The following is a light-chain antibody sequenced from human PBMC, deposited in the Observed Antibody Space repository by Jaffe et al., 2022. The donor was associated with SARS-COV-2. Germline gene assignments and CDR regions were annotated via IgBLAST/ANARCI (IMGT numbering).Light chain of an antibody. J-gene: IGLJ3*02. V-gene: IGLV2-14*01. CDR3: SSYTRSATLV. CDR1: SSDIGEYNF. CDR2: EVS. Sequence: QSALTQPASVSGSPGQSITISCTGTSSDIGEYNFVSWYQQYPGKVPKLMISEVSHRPSGVPDRFSGSKSGNTASLTISGLQAEDEADYYCSSYTRSATLVFGGGTKVTVL.